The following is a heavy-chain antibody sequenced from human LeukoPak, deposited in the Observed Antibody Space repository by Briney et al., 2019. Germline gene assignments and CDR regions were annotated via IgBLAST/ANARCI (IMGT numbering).Heavy chain of an antibody. Sequence: SETLSLTCTVSGGSVSSGNYYWSWIRQPPGTGLEWIGYIYYSGSTNYNPSLKSRVTISVDTSKNQFSLKLSSVTAAGTAVYYCARGAYYDFWSGYYGAFDIWGQGTMVTVSS. CDR1: GGSVSSGNYY. V-gene: IGHV4-61*01. CDR2: IYYSGST. D-gene: IGHD3-3*01. CDR3: ARGAYYDFWSGYYGAFDI. J-gene: IGHJ3*02.